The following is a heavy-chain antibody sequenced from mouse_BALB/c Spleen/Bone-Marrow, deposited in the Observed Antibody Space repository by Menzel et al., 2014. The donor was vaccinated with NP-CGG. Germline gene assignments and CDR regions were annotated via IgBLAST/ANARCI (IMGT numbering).Heavy chain of an antibody. D-gene: IGHD3-1*01. CDR3: TTLARNDFDY. J-gene: IGHJ2*01. Sequence: VHLQQPGTVLARPGAAVKMSCKASGYTFSNYWMHWVKQRPGQGLEWIGTIYPGNSDTTYNQKFKGKAKLTAVTSTSTAYMELSSLTNEDSAVYYCTTLARNDFDYWGQGTTLTVSS. CDR2: IYPGNSDT. V-gene: IGHV1-5*01. CDR1: GYTFSNYW.